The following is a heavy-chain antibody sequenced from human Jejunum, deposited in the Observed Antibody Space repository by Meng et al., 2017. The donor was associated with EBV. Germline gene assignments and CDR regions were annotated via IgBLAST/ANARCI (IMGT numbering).Heavy chain of an antibody. J-gene: IGHJ4*02. CDR3: ARDGSGWYPGDY. CDR1: RLTSSLYA. D-gene: IGHD6-19*01. CDR2: ISPYGNNK. Sequence: GESWGGVIQPGVSLILSFAPSRLTSSLYAIPWCPQAPVKGLEWVALISPYGNNKYYADSVKGRFTISRDNSKNTLYVQINSLRTEATAVYYCARDGSGWYPGDYWGQGTLVTVS. V-gene: IGHV3-30*03.